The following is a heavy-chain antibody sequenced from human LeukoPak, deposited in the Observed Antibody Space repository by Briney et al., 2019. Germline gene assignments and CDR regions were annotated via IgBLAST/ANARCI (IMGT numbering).Heavy chain of an antibody. CDR1: GSSFSSCA. Sequence: WSLLLSCAASGSSFSSCAMSCVRQAPGKRLECVSAISGSGGSTYYADSVRGLFTISRDNSKNTRYLKTNRLRAEDTVVYYCAKDRRIVAVGPRRAIKNCLDLWGGGTRVSVSS. D-gene: IGHD6-13*01. J-gene: IGHJ5*02. CDR3: AKDRRIVAVGPRRAIKNCLDL. V-gene: IGHV3-23*01. CDR2: ISGSGGST.